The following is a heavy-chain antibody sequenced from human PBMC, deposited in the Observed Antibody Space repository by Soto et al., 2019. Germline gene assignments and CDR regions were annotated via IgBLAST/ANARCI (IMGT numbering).Heavy chain of an antibody. CDR1: GGSISSGDYY. V-gene: IGHV4-39*07. CDR3: ARGDSSGYSKG. Sequence: PSETLSLTCTVSGGSISSGDYYWSWIRQPPGKGLEWIGEINHSGSTNYNPSLKSRVTISVDTSKNQFSLKLSSVTAADTAVYYCARGDSSGYSKGWGQGTLVTVSS. CDR2: INHSGST. J-gene: IGHJ4*02. D-gene: IGHD3-22*01.